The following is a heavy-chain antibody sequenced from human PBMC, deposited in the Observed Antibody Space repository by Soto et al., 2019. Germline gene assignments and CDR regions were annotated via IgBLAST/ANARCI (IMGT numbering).Heavy chain of an antibody. D-gene: IGHD2-21*02. CDR1: GFTFSSYA. Sequence: GGSLRLSCAASGFTFSSYAMHWVRQAPGKGLEWVAVISYDGSNKYYADSVKGRFTISRDNSKNTLYLQMNSLRAEDTAVYYCARDQHTVVTLPDYWGQGTLVTVSS. CDR3: ARDQHTVVTLPDY. CDR2: ISYDGSNK. J-gene: IGHJ4*02. V-gene: IGHV3-30-3*01.